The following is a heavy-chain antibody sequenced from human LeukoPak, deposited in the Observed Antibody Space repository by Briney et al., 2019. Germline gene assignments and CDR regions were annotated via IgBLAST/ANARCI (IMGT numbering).Heavy chain of an antibody. Sequence: PSETLSLTCTVSGGSINSNYWSWIRQPPGEGLEWIAYIDHSGNTNYNPSLKSRVTLSRDMSKNQFSLKLTSVTAADTAMYYCARVGSWYYFDYWGQGILVTVSS. CDR2: IDHSGNT. V-gene: IGHV4-59*01. J-gene: IGHJ4*02. D-gene: IGHD6-19*01. CDR3: ARVGSWYYFDY. CDR1: GGSINSNY.